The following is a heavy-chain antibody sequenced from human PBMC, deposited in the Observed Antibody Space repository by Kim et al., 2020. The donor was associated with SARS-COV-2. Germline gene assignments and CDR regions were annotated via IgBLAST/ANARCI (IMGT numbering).Heavy chain of an antibody. CDR2: ISAYNGDT. J-gene: IGHJ4*02. Sequence: ASVKVSCTTSGYTFSNCGLSWVRQAPGQGLEWMGWISAYNGDTNYAQKFQGRVTLTTDTATRTAYMELRSLRSDDTAVYYCARGSPYYDLWSGYFPFDYWGQGTLVIVSP. D-gene: IGHD3-3*01. CDR1: GYTFSNCG. CDR3: ARGSPYYDLWSGYFPFDY. V-gene: IGHV1-18*01.